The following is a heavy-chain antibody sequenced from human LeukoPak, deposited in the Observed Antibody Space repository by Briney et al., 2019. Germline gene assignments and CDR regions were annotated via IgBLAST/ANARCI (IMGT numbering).Heavy chain of an antibody. V-gene: IGHV3-74*01. J-gene: IGHJ4*02. Sequence: GGSRRLSCAPSGFTFSSYWMHWVRQVPGKGLVWVARINPGGSSITYADSVKGRFTISRDNAKNTLYLQMDSLSAEDTAVYYCARSNQADDYWGQGTLVPVPS. D-gene: IGHD1-14*01. CDR1: GFTFSSYW. CDR2: INPGGSSI. CDR3: ARSNQADDY.